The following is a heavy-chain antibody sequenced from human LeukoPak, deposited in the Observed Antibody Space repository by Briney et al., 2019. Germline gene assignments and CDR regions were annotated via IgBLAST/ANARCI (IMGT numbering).Heavy chain of an antibody. CDR1: GFTFSSYW. CDR3: AREEWLSYYYFDY. Sequence: PGGSLRLSCAASGFTFSSYWMSWVRQAPRKGLEWVANIKQDGSEKYYVDSVKGRFTISRDNAKNSLYLQMNSLRAEDTAVYYCAREEWLSYYYFDYWGQGTLVTVSS. D-gene: IGHD3-3*01. J-gene: IGHJ4*02. CDR2: IKQDGSEK. V-gene: IGHV3-7*01.